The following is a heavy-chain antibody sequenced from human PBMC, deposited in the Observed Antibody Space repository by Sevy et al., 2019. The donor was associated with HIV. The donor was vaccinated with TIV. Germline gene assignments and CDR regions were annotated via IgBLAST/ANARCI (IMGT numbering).Heavy chain of an antibody. CDR3: AAGTVVTPYWFDP. Sequence: GGSLRLSCAASGFTFSSYRMNWVRQAPGKGLEWVSSISSSSSYIYYAYSVKGRFTISRDNAKNSLYLQMNSLRAEDTAVYYCAAGTVVTPYWFDPWGQGTLVTVSS. J-gene: IGHJ5*02. D-gene: IGHD2-21*02. CDR1: GFTFSSYR. V-gene: IGHV3-21*01. CDR2: ISSSSSYI.